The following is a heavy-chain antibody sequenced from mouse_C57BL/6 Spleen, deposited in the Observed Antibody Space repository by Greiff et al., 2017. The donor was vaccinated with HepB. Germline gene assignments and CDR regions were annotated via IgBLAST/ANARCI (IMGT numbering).Heavy chain of an antibody. J-gene: IGHJ2*01. CDR1: GFTFSSYA. Sequence: EVKVVDSGEGLVKPGGSLKLSCAASGFTFSSYAMSWVRQTPEKRLEWVAYISSGGDYIYYADTVKGRFTISRDNARNTLYLQMSSLKSEDTAMYYCTRENGNYFDYWGQGTTLTVSS. CDR2: ISSGGDYI. CDR3: TRENGNYFDY. V-gene: IGHV5-9-1*02. D-gene: IGHD2-1*01.